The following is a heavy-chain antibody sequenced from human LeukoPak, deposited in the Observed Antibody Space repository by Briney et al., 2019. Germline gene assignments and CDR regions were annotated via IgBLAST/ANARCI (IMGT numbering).Heavy chain of an antibody. D-gene: IGHD5-12*01. J-gene: IGHJ6*03. Sequence: PSETLSLTCTVSGGSISSYYWSWIRQPPGKGLEWIGYIYYSGSTNYNPSLKSRVTISVDTSKNQFSLKLSSVTAADTAVYYCARAVANGGYDYYYYMDVWGKGTTVTVSS. CDR1: GGSISSYY. CDR2: IYYSGST. V-gene: IGHV4-59*01. CDR3: ARAVANGGYDYYYYMDV.